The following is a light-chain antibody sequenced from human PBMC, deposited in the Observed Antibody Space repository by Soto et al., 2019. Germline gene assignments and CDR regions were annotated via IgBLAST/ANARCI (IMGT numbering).Light chain of an antibody. Sequence: EIVLTQSPATLSLSPGGRATLSCRASQSLINFVAWYQHKPGQPPRLLIYGASSRATGIPDRFSGSGSGTDFTPTISRLEPEDFAVYYCHQYGSSPTFGQGTRLEIK. CDR3: HQYGSSPT. J-gene: IGKJ5*01. CDR2: GAS. CDR1: QSLINF. V-gene: IGKV3-20*01.